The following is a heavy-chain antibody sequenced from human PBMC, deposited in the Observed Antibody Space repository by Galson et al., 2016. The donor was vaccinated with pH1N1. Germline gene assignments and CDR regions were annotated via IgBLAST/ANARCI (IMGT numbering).Heavy chain of an antibody. V-gene: IGHV1-69*06. D-gene: IGHD3-16*01. CDR2: IIPIFGAA. Sequence: SVKVSCKASGDTLDRYAISWVRQAPGQGLEWMGGIIPIFGAATYSQKFQGRVTITVDKSTSTAYMELSSLRSEDTAVYYCASPPPSGGHLNYYYNMDGWGKGTTVTVSS. J-gene: IGHJ6*03. CDR3: ASPPPSGGHLNYYYNMDG. CDR1: GDTLDRYA.